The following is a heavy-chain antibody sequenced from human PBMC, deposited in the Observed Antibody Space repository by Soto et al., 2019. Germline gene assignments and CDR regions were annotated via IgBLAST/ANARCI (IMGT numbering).Heavy chain of an antibody. Sequence: SETLSLTCTVSGGSISSGCYYWSWIRQHPGKGLEWIGYIYYSGSTYYNPSLKSRVTISVDTSKNQFSLKLSSVTAADTAVYYCAIKQGLWFGELNIKDNWFDPWGQGTLVTVSS. V-gene: IGHV4-31*03. J-gene: IGHJ5*02. CDR3: AIKQGLWFGELNIKDNWFDP. CDR1: GGSISSGCYY. CDR2: IYYSGST. D-gene: IGHD3-10*01.